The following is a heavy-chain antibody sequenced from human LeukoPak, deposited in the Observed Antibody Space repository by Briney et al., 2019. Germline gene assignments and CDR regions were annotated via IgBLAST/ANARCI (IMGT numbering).Heavy chain of an antibody. CDR2: ISGSGGST. J-gene: IGHJ4*02. Sequence: GGSLRLSCAASGFTFSSYAMSWVRQAPGKGLEWVSAISGSGGSTYYADSVKGRFTISRDNSKNTLYLQMNSLRAEDTAVYYCAKVPYSSSWKLPTVFDYWGQGTLVTVSS. CDR3: AKVPYSSSWKLPTVFDY. D-gene: IGHD6-13*01. V-gene: IGHV3-23*01. CDR1: GFTFSSYA.